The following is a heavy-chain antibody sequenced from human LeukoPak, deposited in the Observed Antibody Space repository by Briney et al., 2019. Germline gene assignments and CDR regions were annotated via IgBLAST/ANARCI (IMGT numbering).Heavy chain of an antibody. J-gene: IGHJ4*02. CDR1: GSTFSGYW. D-gene: IGHD2-15*01. CDR3: TRSLDY. V-gene: IGHV3-7*02. Sequence: PGGSLRLSCAASGSTFSGYWMDWVRQTPGKGLEWVANIKPDGSEIYYVDSVKGRFTISRDNAKNSLYLQMNSLRAEDTAVYCCTRSLDYWGQGTLVTVSS. CDR2: IKPDGSEI.